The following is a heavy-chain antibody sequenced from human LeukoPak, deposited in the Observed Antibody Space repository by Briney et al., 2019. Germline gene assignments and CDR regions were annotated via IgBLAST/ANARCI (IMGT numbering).Heavy chain of an antibody. CDR3: ARADGRKDGSDI. Sequence: ASVEVSCKASGYIFTSYYVHWVRQAPGQGLEWMGVINPSGGSTTYAQKFQGRVTMTRDTSTSTVYMELSGLRSEDTALYYCARADGRKDGSDIWGQGTLVTVSS. V-gene: IGHV1-46*01. CDR2: INPSGGST. CDR1: GYIFTSYY. J-gene: IGHJ3*02.